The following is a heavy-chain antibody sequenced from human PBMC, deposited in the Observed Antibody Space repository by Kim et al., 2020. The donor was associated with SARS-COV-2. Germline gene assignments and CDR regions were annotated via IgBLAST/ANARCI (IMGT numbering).Heavy chain of an antibody. CDR1: GFTFSSYA. CDR3: ARSRAQLFAPLDY. Sequence: GGSLRLSCAASGFTFSSYAMHWVRQAPGKGLEWVAVISYDGSNKYYADSVKGRFTISRDNSKNTLYLQMNSLRAEDTAVYYCARSRAQLFAPLDYWGQGTLVTVSS. CDR2: ISYDGSNK. J-gene: IGHJ4*02. D-gene: IGHD2-21*01. V-gene: IGHV3-30*04.